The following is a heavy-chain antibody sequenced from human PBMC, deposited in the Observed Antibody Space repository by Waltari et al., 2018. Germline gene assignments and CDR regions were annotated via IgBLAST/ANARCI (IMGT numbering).Heavy chain of an antibody. D-gene: IGHD6-19*01. CDR2: ISGSGGST. CDR3: AKDLAAVAEVFDY. V-gene: IGHV3-23*01. Sequence: EVQLLESGGGLVQPGGSLRISCAASGFTFSSYAMSWVRQAPGKVLEWVSAISGSGGSTYYADSVKGRFTISRDNSKNTLYLQMNSLRAEDTAVYYCAKDLAAVAEVFDYWGQGTLVTVSS. J-gene: IGHJ4*02. CDR1: GFTFSSYA.